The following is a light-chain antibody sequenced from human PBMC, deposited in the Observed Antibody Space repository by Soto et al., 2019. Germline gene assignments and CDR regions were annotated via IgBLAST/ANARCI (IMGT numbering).Light chain of an antibody. J-gene: IGKJ1*01. V-gene: IGKV1-5*01. CDR2: HAS. CDR3: QHYNSYSEA. Sequence: DIQMARSPCSPPASVVATVTITRRASQSINNWLAWYQQKPGTAPKVLIYHASNLQSGVPSRFSGSGSGTEFTLTISSLQPDDFATYYCQHYNSYSEAFGQGTKVDI. CDR1: QSINNW.